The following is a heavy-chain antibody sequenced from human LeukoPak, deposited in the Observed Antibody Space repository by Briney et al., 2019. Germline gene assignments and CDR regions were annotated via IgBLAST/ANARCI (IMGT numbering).Heavy chain of an antibody. V-gene: IGHV3-30-3*01. CDR1: GFTYSSYA. CDR2: ISYDGSNK. Sequence: GGSLRLSCAASGFTYSSYAMHWVRQAPGKGLEWVAVISYDGSNKYYADSVKGRFTISRDNSKNTLYLQMNSLRAEDTAVYYCARDEPTYYDILTGYYSLDYRGQGTLVTVSS. D-gene: IGHD3-9*01. CDR3: ARDEPTYYDILTGYYSLDY. J-gene: IGHJ4*02.